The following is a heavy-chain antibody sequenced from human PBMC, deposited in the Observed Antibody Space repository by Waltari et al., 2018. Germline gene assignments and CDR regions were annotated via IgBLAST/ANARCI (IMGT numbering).Heavy chain of an antibody. CDR1: GGSFSGYY. J-gene: IGHJ5*02. Sequence: QVQLQQWGAGLLKPSETLSLTCAVYGGSFSGYYWSWIRQPPGKGLEWIGEINHSGSTNYNPSLKSRVTISVDTSKNQFSLKLSFVTAADTAVYYCARGRYCSSTSCYHGWFDPWGQGTLVTVSS. CDR3: ARGRYCSSTSCYHGWFDP. D-gene: IGHD2-2*01. CDR2: INHSGST. V-gene: IGHV4-34*01.